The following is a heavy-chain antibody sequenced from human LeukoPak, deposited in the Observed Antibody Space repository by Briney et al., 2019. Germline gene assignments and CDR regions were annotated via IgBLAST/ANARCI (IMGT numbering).Heavy chain of an antibody. D-gene: IGHD3-22*01. CDR1: GFTFSSYA. CDR3: ARCVPRPGYYDSSGYYGY. V-gene: IGHV3-30-3*01. CDR2: ISYDGSNK. Sequence: GGSLRLSCAASGFTFSSYAMSWVRQAPGKGLEWVAVISYDGSNKYYADSVKGRFTISRDNSKNTLYLQMNSLRAEDTAVYYCARCVPRPGYYDSSGYYGYWGQGTLVTVSS. J-gene: IGHJ4*02.